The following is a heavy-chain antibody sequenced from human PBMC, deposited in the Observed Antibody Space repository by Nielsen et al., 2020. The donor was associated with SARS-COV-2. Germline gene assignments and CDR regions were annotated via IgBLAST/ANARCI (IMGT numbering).Heavy chain of an antibody. D-gene: IGHD3-22*01. CDR3: ARDFYDSSGYWPDY. V-gene: IGHV3-30-3*01. J-gene: IGHJ4*02. Sequence: GESLKISCAASGFTFSSYAMHWVRQAPGKGLEWVAVISYDGSNKYYADSVKGRFTISRDNSKNTLYLQMNSLRAEDTAVYYCARDFYDSSGYWPDYWGQGTLVTVSS. CDR1: GFTFSSYA. CDR2: ISYDGSNK.